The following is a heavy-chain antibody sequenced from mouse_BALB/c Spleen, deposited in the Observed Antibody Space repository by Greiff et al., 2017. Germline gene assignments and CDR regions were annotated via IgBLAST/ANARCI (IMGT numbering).Heavy chain of an antibody. J-gene: IGHJ3*01. CDR3: ARSIGYERFAY. CDR1: GYAFTNYL. D-gene: IGHD2-10*02. V-gene: IGHV1-54*01. CDR2: INPGSGGT. Sequence: QVQLQQSGAELVRPGTSVKVSCKASGYAFTNYLIEWVKQRPGQGLEWIGVINPGSGGTNYNEKFKGKATLTADKSSSTAYMQLSSLTSDDSAVYFCARSIGYERFAYWGQGTLVTVSA.